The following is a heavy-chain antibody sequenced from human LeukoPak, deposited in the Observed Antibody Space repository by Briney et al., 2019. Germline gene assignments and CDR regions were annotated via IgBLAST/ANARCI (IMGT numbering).Heavy chain of an antibody. J-gene: IGHJ4*02. CDR2: VRHDGDTT. Sequence: PGGSLRLSCAASGFAFSTFGMSWVRQAPGKGQECDSGVRHDGDTTYYADCVKGRFTTSRNNSKNTLYLQMSKHKAEDTAVYHCTKGRLRFHSWGQGTLVTVSS. V-gene: IGHV3-23*01. D-gene: IGHD3-3*01. CDR1: GFAFSTFG. CDR3: TKGRLRFHS.